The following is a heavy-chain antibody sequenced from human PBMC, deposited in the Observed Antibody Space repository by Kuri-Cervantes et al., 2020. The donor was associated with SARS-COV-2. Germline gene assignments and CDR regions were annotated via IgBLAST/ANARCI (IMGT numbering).Heavy chain of an antibody. Sequence: GESLKISCAASGFTVSSNYMGWVRQAPGKGLEWVAGIGSYGVTTYYADSVKGRFAVSRDNSKTTLYLQMNSLRAEDTAVYYCATSCVLPAGAGPIFGVVIDGCNWFDPWGQGTLVTVSS. CDR1: GFTVSSNY. J-gene: IGHJ5*02. CDR2: IGSYGVTT. V-gene: IGHV3-53*01. CDR3: ATSCVLPAGAGPIFGVVIDGCNWFDP. D-gene: IGHD3-3*01.